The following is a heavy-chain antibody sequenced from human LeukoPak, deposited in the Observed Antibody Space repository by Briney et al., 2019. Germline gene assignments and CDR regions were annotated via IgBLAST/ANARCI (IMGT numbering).Heavy chain of an antibody. D-gene: IGHD3-10*01. V-gene: IGHV3-23*01. J-gene: IGHJ6*03. CDR3: ARGRNYYYMDV. CDR2: TSGSGTFT. CDR1: GFTFNNFA. Sequence: GGSLRLSCAASGFTFNNFAMTWVRQAPGKGLEWVAATSGSGTFTHYAESVQGRFVISRDNAKNSLYLQMNSLRAEDTAVYYCARGRNYYYMDVWGKGTTVTVSS.